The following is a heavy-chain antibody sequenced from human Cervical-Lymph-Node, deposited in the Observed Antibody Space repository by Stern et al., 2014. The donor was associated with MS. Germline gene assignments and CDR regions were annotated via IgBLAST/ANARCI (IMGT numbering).Heavy chain of an antibody. D-gene: IGHD6-6*01. V-gene: IGHV1-69*06. CDR1: AGTFSSYA. CDR3: AREAQYSSSSN. J-gene: IGHJ4*02. CDR2: ILPIFSTA. Sequence: QVQLEHSEAEVKKPGSSVKDSCKASAGTFSSYAISWVRQAPGQGLEWMGWILPIFSTANYAQKFQGRVTITADKSTSTAYMELSSLRSEDTAVYYCAREAQYSSSSNWGQGTLVTVSS.